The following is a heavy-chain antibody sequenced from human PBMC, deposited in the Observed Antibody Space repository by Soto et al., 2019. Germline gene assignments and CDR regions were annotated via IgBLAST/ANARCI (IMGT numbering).Heavy chain of an antibody. CDR1: GVTFSSYA. J-gene: IGHJ5*02. CDR3: ARDPALASVNWFDP. CDR2: IIPIFGTA. V-gene: IGHV1-69*13. D-gene: IGHD5-18*01. Sequence: SVKVSCKASGVTFSSYAITWVRQAPGQGLEWMGGIIPIFGTANYAQKFQGRVTITADEPTSTAYMELSSLRSEDTAVYYCARDPALASVNWFDPWGQGTLVTVSS.